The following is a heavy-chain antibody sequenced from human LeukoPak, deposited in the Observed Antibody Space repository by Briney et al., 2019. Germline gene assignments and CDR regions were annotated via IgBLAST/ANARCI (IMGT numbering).Heavy chain of an antibody. CDR1: GFTFSSYE. Sequence: GGSLRLSCAASGFTFSSYEMNWVRQAPGKGLEWVSYISSSGSTIYYADSVKGRFTISRDNAKNSLYLQMNSLRAEDTAVYYCARGKYCGGDCYLPDYWGQGTLVTVSS. V-gene: IGHV3-48*03. J-gene: IGHJ4*02. D-gene: IGHD2-21*02. CDR3: ARGKYCGGDCYLPDY. CDR2: ISSSGSTI.